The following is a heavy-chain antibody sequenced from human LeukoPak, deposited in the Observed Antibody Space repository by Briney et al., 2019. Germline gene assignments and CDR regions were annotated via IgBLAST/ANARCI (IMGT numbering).Heavy chain of an antibody. CDR1: GFTFSDYY. V-gene: IGHV3-11*04. CDR3: ARGPSAFTVLNWFDP. Sequence: KTGGSLRLSCAASGFTFSDYYMSWIRQAPGKGLEWVSYISSSGSTIYYADSVKGRFTISRDNSKNTLYLQMNSLRAEDTAVYYCARGPSAFTVLNWFDPWGQGTLVTVSS. D-gene: IGHD4/OR15-4a*01. J-gene: IGHJ5*02. CDR2: ISSSGSTI.